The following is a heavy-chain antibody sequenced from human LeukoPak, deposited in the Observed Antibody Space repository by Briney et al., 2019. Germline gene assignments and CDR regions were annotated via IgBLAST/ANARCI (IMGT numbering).Heavy chain of an antibody. V-gene: IGHV1-46*01. J-gene: IGHJ4*02. CDR1: GYTFTRYF. Sequence: GASVKVSCKPSGYTFTRYFIHWVRQAPGQGLEWVGIINPSGGRTTHPQNSQGRVTMTRDMSTSTVYIDLISVSFEDTAVSFFTRAHLSGYFDYWGRGTLVTVSS. CDR2: INPSGGRT. D-gene: IGHD3-10*01. CDR3: TRAHLSGYFDY.